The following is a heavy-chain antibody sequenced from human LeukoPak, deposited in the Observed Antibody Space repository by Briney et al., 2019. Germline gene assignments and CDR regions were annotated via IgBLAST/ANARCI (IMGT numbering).Heavy chain of an antibody. CDR1: GDSIRNYN. D-gene: IGHD3-10*01. Sequence: SETLSLTCTVSGDSIRNYNWNWIRQPPGKGLEWIGYGHYSGQNFTNPSLKSRVTFSVDTSTNQFSLRLTSVTAADTAVYYCARWGEQTSLQIRAFETWGQGTFVTVSS. CDR2: GHYSGQN. CDR3: ARWGEQTSLQIRAFET. V-gene: IGHV4-59*01. J-gene: IGHJ3*02.